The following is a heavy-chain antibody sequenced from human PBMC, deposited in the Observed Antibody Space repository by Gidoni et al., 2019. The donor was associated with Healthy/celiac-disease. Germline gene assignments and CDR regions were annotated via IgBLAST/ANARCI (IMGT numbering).Heavy chain of an antibody. Sequence: QVQLQESGPGLVKPSQTLSLTCTVSGGSISSGSYYWSWIRQPAGKGLEWIGRIYTSGSTNYNPALKSRVTISVDTSKNQFSLKLSSVTAADTAVYYCARESDYGDYGDWYFDLWGRGTLVTVSS. J-gene: IGHJ2*01. CDR1: GGSISSGSYY. V-gene: IGHV4-61*02. CDR2: IYTSGST. CDR3: ARESDYGDYGDWYFDL. D-gene: IGHD4-17*01.